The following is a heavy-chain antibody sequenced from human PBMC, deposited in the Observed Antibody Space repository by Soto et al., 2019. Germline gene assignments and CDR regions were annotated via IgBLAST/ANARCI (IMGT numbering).Heavy chain of an antibody. CDR1: GGSISSGGYS. CDR2: IYHSGST. CDR3: ARYNAASGTYYFDY. Sequence: SETLSLTCDVSGGSISSGGYSWSWIRQPPGKGLECIGYIYHSGSTYYNPSLKSRVTISVDRSKSQFSLRLTSVTAADTAVYFCARYNAASGTYYFDYWGRGALVTVSS. V-gene: IGHV4-30-2*01. D-gene: IGHD6-13*01. J-gene: IGHJ4*02.